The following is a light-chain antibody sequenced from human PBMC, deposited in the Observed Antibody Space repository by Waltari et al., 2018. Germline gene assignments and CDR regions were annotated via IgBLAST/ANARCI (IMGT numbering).Light chain of an antibody. CDR3: QQYNNWPYT. CDR1: QSVSSN. J-gene: IGKJ2*01. CDR2: GAS. Sequence: ELVMTQSPATLSASPGERATLSCRASQSVSSNLAWYQQKPGQAPRLLIFGASTRATGIPARFSGSGSGTEFTLTISSLQSEDFAIYYCQQYNNWPYTFGQGTKLEIK. V-gene: IGKV3-15*01.